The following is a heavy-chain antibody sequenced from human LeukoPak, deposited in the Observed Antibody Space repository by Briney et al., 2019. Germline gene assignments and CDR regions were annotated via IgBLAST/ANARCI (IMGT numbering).Heavy chain of an antibody. CDR2: ISGSGGRT. J-gene: IGHJ6*03. CDR3: AKAGRGGAITMVRGVKGDYYYMDV. D-gene: IGHD3-10*01. CDR1: GFTFSTYG. Sequence: GGSLRLSCGASGFTFSTYGMSWVRQAPGKGLEWVSGISGSGGRTYYADSVKGRFTISRDNSKNTLYLQMNSLRAEDTAVYYCAKAGRGGAITMVRGVKGDYYYMDVWGRGTTVTISS. V-gene: IGHV3-23*01.